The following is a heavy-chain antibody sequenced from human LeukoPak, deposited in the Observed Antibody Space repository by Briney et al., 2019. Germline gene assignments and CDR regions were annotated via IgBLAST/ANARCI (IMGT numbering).Heavy chain of an antibody. V-gene: IGHV3-7*01. J-gene: IGHJ6*02. CDR1: GFTFSRYW. CDR2: IKQDGSEK. Sequence: GGSLRLSCAASGFTFSRYWMSWVRQAPGKGLEWVANIKQDGSEKFYVDSVKGRFTISRDNAKNSLYLQMNSLRAEYTAVYYCARVEMAAALYYYYYGMDVWGQGTTVTVSS. CDR3: ARVEMAAALYYYYYGMDV. D-gene: IGHD6-13*01.